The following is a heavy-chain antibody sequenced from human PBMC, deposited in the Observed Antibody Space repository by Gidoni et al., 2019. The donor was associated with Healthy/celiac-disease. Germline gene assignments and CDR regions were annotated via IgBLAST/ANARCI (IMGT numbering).Heavy chain of an antibody. Sequence: EVQLVESGGGLVKPGGYLRLPCAASGFTFSNAWMTWVRQAPGKGLEWVGRIKSKTDGGTTDYAAPVKGRFTISRDDSKNTLYLQMNSLKTEDTAVYYCTTDPLYYYDSSGYFTLWGQGTLVTVSS. CDR1: GFTFSNAW. CDR2: IKSKTDGGTT. D-gene: IGHD3-22*01. J-gene: IGHJ4*02. V-gene: IGHV3-15*07. CDR3: TTDPLYYYDSSGYFTL.